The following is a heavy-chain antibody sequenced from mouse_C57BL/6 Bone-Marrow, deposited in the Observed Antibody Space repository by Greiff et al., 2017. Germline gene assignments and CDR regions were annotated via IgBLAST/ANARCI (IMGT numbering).Heavy chain of an antibody. D-gene: IGHD1-1*01. CDR2: ILPSIGRT. CDR3: ARCSDYYGSSYPYAMDY. V-gene: IGHV15-2*01. J-gene: IGHJ4*01. Sequence: QVQLKESGSELRSPGSSVKLSCKDFDSEVFPIAYMSWVRQKPGHGFEWIGGILPSIGRTIYGEKFEDKATLDADTLSNTAYLELNSLTSEDSAIYYCARCSDYYGSSYPYAMDYWGQGTSVTVSS. CDR1: DSEVFPIAY.